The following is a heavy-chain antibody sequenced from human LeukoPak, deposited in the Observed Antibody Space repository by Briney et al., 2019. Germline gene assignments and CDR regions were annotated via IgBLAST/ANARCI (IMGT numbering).Heavy chain of an antibody. Sequence: ASVKVSCKASGYTFTSYDINWVRQATGQGLEWMGWMNPNSGNTGCAQKFQGRVTMTRNSSITTAYKELSSLRSEDTAVYYCARRHGRCSDGSCYYPDYWGQGTLVTVSS. V-gene: IGHV1-8*01. J-gene: IGHJ4*02. CDR2: MNPNSGNT. D-gene: IGHD2-15*01. CDR3: ARRHGRCSDGSCYYPDY. CDR1: GYTFTSYD.